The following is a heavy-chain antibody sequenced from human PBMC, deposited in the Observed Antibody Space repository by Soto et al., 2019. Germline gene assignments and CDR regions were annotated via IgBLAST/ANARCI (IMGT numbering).Heavy chain of an antibody. Sequence: SCAASGVTFRSYSMSWVRQAPGKWLEWVSGFRSSGDDGTTYYADSVKGRFTISRDNSKNTLFLQMNSLRAEDTAIYYCAKKVNSGSGSQYFDYWGQGTLVTVSS. J-gene: IGHJ4*02. D-gene: IGHD3-10*01. V-gene: IGHV3-23*01. CDR1: GVTFRSYS. CDR2: FRSSGDDGTT. CDR3: AKKVNSGSGSQYFDY.